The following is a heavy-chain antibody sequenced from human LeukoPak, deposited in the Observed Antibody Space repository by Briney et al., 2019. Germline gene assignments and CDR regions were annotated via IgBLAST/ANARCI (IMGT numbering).Heavy chain of an antibody. D-gene: IGHD3-10*01. J-gene: IGHJ4*02. Sequence: GGSLRLSCAVSGITLSNYGMSWVRQAPGKGLEWVAGLSGSGGGTNYADSVQGRFTISRDNPKNTLYLQMNSLRAEDTAVCFCAKRGVVIRVFLVGFHKEAYYFDSWGQGALVTVSS. CDR3: AKRGVVIRVFLVGFHKEAYYFDS. CDR1: GITLSNYG. V-gene: IGHV3-23*01. CDR2: LSGSGGGT.